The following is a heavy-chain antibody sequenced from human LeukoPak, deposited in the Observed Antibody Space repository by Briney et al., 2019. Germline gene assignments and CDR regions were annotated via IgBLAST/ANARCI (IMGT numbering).Heavy chain of an antibody. CDR2: INPYNINT. CDR1: GYTFTSYA. J-gene: IGHJ3*02. V-gene: IGHV1-18*01. D-gene: IGHD1-14*01. CDR3: AREDRNAFDI. Sequence: ASVKVSCKASGYTFTSYAMNWVRQAPGQGLEWMGWINPYNINTLYSARFQGRVIMTRDTSTSTVYMELRGLRSDDTAVYFCAREDRNAFDIWGQGTMITVSS.